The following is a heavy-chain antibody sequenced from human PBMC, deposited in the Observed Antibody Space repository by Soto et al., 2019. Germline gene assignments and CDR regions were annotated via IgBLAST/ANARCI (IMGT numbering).Heavy chain of an antibody. J-gene: IGHJ2*01. CDR3: ARTNYDMTTVPTARWYFDL. CDR2: INPNSGGT. D-gene: IGHD4-4*01. CDR1: GYTFTGYY. V-gene: IGHV1-2*04. Sequence: QVQLVQSGAEVKKPGASVKVSCKASGYTFTGYYMHWVRQAPGQGLEWMGWINPNSGGTNYAQKFQGWVTMTRDTSISTAYMELSRLRSDDTAVYYCARTNYDMTTVPTARWYFDLWGRGTLVTVSS.